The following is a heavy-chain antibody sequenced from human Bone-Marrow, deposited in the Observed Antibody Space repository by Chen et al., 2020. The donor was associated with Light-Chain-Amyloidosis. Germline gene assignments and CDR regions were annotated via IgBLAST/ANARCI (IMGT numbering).Heavy chain of an antibody. CDR2: IHPGNSDT. J-gene: IGHJ5*02. Sequence: EVQLVQSGAELKKPGESLKISCEGSGYSFPTYWIGWVRQMPGKGLEWMGFIHPGNSDTRYGPCSQGEVTISAAKSINTAYRQWTSLKASDTATYDWARLPYGPDPGGWFDPWGQGTLVIVSS. V-gene: IGHV5-51*01. CDR3: ARLPYGPDPGGWFDP. CDR1: GYSFPTYW. D-gene: IGHD2-8*01.